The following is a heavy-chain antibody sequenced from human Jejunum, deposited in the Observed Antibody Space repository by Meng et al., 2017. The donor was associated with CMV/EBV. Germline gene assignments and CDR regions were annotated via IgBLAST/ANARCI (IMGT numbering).Heavy chain of an antibody. V-gene: IGHV3-9*01. Sequence: SGFTFDAHAMHWVRQVPGRGLEWGSGISWNSGSIGYADSVKGRFTISRDSAKNTLYLQMNSLRADDTALYYWTKDRFAMPRYFDYWGQGTLVTVSS. CDR1: GFTFDAHA. CDR3: TKDRFAMPRYFDY. CDR2: ISWNSGSI. J-gene: IGHJ4*02. D-gene: IGHD2-2*01.